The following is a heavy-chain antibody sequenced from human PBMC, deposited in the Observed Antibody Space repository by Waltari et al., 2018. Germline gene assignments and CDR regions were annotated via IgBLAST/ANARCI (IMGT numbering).Heavy chain of an antibody. Sequence: EVHLVESGGGLVQPGGSLRLSCAASGFTFSNSWMDWVRQAPGKGLEWVANIKPDGSERHYVDSVQGRFTVSRDNAQNLLYLQINTLRVDDTAVYYCSLSLNSWGQGTLVTVSP. V-gene: IGHV3-7*01. J-gene: IGHJ4*02. CDR2: IKPDGSER. CDR1: GFTFSNSW. CDR3: SLSLNS.